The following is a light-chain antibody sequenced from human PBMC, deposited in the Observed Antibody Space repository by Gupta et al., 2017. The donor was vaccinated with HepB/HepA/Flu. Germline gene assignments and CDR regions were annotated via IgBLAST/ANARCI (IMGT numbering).Light chain of an antibody. CDR1: QSVSSY. CDR2: DAS. Sequence: EIVLTQSPATLSLSPGERATLSCRASQSVSSYLAWYQQKPGQAPRLLIYDASNRATGIKARISGSGDGTDFTLTIISREPEDFAVYYCQQRINGHPSITFGRGTKVDIK. CDR3: QQRINGHPSIT. J-gene: IGKJ4*01. V-gene: IGKV3-11*01.